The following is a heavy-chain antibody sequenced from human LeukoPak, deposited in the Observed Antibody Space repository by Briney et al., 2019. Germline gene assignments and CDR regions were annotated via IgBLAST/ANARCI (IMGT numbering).Heavy chain of an antibody. J-gene: IGHJ3*02. D-gene: IGHD4-17*01. CDR2: ISGGGGST. CDR3: AREYGDSPDAFDI. Sequence: GGSLRLSCAASGFTFSSYAMSWVRQAPGKGLEWVSAISGGGGSTYYADSVKGRFTISRDNSKNTLYLQMNSLRAEDTAVYYCAREYGDSPDAFDIWGQGTMVTVSS. CDR1: GFTFSSYA. V-gene: IGHV3-23*01.